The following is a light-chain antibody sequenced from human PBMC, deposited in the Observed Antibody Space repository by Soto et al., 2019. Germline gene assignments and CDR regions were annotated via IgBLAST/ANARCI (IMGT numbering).Light chain of an antibody. CDR2: DVS. CDR3: SSYTGSLTLLI. J-gene: IGLJ2*01. Sequence: QSALTQPASVSGSPGQSITISCTGTSSDVGGYNYDSWYQQHPGKAPKLMIYDVSNRPSGVSNRFSGSRSGNTASLTISGLQAEDDAHYFCSSYTGSLTLLIFGGGTNLTVL. CDR1: SSDVGGYNY. V-gene: IGLV2-14*03.